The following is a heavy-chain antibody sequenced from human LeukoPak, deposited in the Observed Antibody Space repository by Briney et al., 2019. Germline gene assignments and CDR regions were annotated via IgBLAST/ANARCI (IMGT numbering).Heavy chain of an antibody. CDR1: GGSVGSGNYY. D-gene: IGHD3-16*01. Sequence: SETLSLTCTVSGGSVGSGNYYWSWIRQPPGKGLEWIGYIYDSATTSYNPSLKSRVTISINMSKNQFSLKLNSVTATDTAVYYCARHYGPWGQGTLVTVSS. V-gene: IGHV4-61*01. CDR2: IYDSATT. J-gene: IGHJ4*02. CDR3: ARHYGP.